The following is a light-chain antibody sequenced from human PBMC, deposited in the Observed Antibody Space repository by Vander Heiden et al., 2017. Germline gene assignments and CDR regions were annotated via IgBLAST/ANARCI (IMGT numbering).Light chain of an antibody. CDR2: ENN. CDR3: GTWDSSLSAVV. CDR1: SSNIGDNF. J-gene: IGLJ1*01. V-gene: IGLV1-51*02. Sequence: QSVLTHPPSASAAPGQKVTISCSGSSSNIGDNFVSWYQQLPGTAPKLLIYENNKRRSGIPDRFSGSKSGTSATLGITGLQTGDEADYYCGTWDSSLSAVVFGTGTKLTVL.